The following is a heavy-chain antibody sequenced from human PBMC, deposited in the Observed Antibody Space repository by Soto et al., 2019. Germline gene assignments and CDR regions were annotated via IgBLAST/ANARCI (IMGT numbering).Heavy chain of an antibody. Sequence: QVQLVQSGAEVKKPGSSVKVSCKASGGTFSSYAISWVRQAPGQGLEWMGGIIPIFGTANYAQKFQGRVTITADESTSTAHVELSRLSSEDTAVYYCARLPPAVATLKMPDVWGQGTTVTVSS. V-gene: IGHV1-69*12. D-gene: IGHD5-12*01. CDR3: ARLPPAVATLKMPDV. CDR2: IIPIFGTA. J-gene: IGHJ6*02. CDR1: GGTFSSYA.